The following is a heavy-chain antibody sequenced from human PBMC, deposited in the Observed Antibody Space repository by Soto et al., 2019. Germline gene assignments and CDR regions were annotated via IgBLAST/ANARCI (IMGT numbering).Heavy chain of an antibody. CDR2: SSNRDRST. J-gene: IGHJ6*02. CDR3: ARAWKIEKFGVISMSKGLDV. D-gene: IGHD3-3*01. CDR1: GFIFSDYY. Sequence: GGSLRLSCAAPGFIFSDYYMTWIRQAPGKGLEWLSCSSNRDRSTYYADSVKDRFVVSKDNAKNLVYLQMNSLRAEDTAVYFCARAWKIEKFGVISMSKGLDVWGQGTTFSVSS. V-gene: IGHV3-11*01.